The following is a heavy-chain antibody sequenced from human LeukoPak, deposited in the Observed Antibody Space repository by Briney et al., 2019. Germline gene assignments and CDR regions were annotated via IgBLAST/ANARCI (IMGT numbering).Heavy chain of an antibody. J-gene: IGHJ6*02. CDR3: IGFAFYGMDV. CDR2: IRSKAYGGTT. CDR1: GFTFGDYA. Sequence: PGGSLRLSCTASGFTFGDYAMSWVRQAPGKGLEWVGFIRSKAYGGTTEYAASVKGRFTISRDDSKSIAYLQMNSLKTEDTAVYYCIGFAFYGMDVWGQGTTVTASS. V-gene: IGHV3-49*04.